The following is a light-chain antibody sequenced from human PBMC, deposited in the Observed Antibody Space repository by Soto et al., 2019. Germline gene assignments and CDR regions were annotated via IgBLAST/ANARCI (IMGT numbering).Light chain of an antibody. J-gene: IGKJ5*01. CDR2: DAS. V-gene: IGKV3D-20*01. CDR3: QQYGSSPIT. CDR1: QSVSSSY. Sequence: EIGLTQSPATLSLSPGERATLSCGGSQSVSSSYLAWYQQKPGLAPRLLIYDASSRATGIPDRFSGSGSGTDFTLTISRLEPEDFAVYYCQQYGSSPITFGQGTRLEIK.